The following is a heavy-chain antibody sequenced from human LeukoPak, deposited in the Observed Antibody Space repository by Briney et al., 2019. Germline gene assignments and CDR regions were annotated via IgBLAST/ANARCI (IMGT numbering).Heavy chain of an antibody. CDR2: IYYSGST. J-gene: IGHJ4*02. CDR3: ARDRRYGGNSLDY. Sequence: SETLSLTCTVSGGSISSYYWSWIRQPPGKGLEWIGYIYYSGSTNYSPSLKSRVTISVDTSKNQFSLKLSSVTAADTAVYYCARDRRYGGNSLDYWGQGTLVTVSS. D-gene: IGHD4-23*01. V-gene: IGHV4-59*01. CDR1: GGSISSYY.